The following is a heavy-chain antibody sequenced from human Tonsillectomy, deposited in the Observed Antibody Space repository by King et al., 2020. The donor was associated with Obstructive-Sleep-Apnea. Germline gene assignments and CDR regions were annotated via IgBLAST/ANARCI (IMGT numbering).Heavy chain of an antibody. V-gene: IGHV4-59*01. D-gene: IGHD2-2*01. CDR3: ASFRDCSSTSCYFDY. CDR1: GGSISSYY. Sequence: VQLQESGPGLVKPSETLSLTCTVSGGSISSYYWSWIRQPPGKGLEWTGYIYYSGSTNYNPSLKSRVTISVDTSKNQFSLKLSSVTAADTAVYYCASFRDCSSTSCYFDYWGQGTLVTVSS. J-gene: IGHJ4*02. CDR2: IYYSGST.